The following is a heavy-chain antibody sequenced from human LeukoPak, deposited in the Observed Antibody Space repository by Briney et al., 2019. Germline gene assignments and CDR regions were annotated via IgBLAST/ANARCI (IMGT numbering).Heavy chain of an antibody. Sequence: PGRSLRLSCAASAFTFSTYGMHWVRQAPGKGLEWVAVISYEANNKYYADSVKGRFTISRDNSKNTLYLQMNSLRAEDTAVYFCAKDRHPARTDGYYFDYWGQGTLVTVSS. CDR3: AKDRHPARTDGYYFDY. V-gene: IGHV3-30*18. D-gene: IGHD1-14*01. CDR1: AFTFSTYG. J-gene: IGHJ4*02. CDR2: ISYEANNK.